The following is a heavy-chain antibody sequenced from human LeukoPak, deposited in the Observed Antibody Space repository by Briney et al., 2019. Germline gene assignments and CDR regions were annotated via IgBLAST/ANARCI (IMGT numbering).Heavy chain of an antibody. V-gene: IGHV3-7*01. D-gene: IGHD5-18*01. J-gene: IGHJ5*02. CDR3: AGEGVDTAMVDWDS. CDR1: GFTFSSYW. Sequence: GGSLTLPCAVSGFTFSSYWMSWVRQPPGKGLEWVANIKQDGSEKYYADSVKGRFTISRDNAKNSLYLQMNSLRAEDTAVYYCAGEGVDTAMVDWDSWGQGTLVTVSS. CDR2: IKQDGSEK.